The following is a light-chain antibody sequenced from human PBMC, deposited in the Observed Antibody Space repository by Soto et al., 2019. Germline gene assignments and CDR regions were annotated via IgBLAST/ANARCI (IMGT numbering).Light chain of an antibody. CDR2: DAS. CDR3: QQYNIWPPWT. J-gene: IGKJ1*01. Sequence: ILMTQSPATLSVSPGERATLSCRASQSVSNNLAWYQQKPGLAPRLLIYDASTRATGIPARFSGSGSGTEFTLTISGLQSEDFAVYYCQQYNIWPPWTFGQGTKVEVK. CDR1: QSVSNN. V-gene: IGKV3-15*01.